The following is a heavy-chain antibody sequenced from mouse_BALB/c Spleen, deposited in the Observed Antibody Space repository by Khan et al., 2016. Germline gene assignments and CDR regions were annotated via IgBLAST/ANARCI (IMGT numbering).Heavy chain of an antibody. Sequence: QVQLQQSGAELAKPGASVKMSCKASGYTFTDYWMHWVKQRPGPGLEWIGYINPNTGYTEYNQKFKDKATLTADKSSSTAYMQLSSLTSEDSAVYDCAGWRYYYSSRYGGFAYWGQGTLVTVSA. D-gene: IGHD1-1*01. V-gene: IGHV1-7*01. CDR2: INPNTGYT. CDR3: AGWRYYYSSRYGGFAY. J-gene: IGHJ3*01. CDR1: GYTFTDYW.